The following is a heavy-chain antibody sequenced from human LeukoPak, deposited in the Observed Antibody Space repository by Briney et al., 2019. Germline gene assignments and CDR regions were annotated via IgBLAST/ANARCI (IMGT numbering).Heavy chain of an antibody. V-gene: IGHV4-34*01. CDR2: INHSGST. CDR3: ARLQRDYYDSSGYYSTHYYGMDV. Sequence: SETLSLTCAVSGGSISSGGYSWSWIRQPPGKGLEWIGEINHSGSTNYNPSLKSRVTISVDTSKNQFSLKLSSVTAADTAVYYCARLQRDYYDSSGYYSTHYYGMDVWGQGTTVTVSS. D-gene: IGHD3-22*01. CDR1: GGSISSGGYS. J-gene: IGHJ6*02.